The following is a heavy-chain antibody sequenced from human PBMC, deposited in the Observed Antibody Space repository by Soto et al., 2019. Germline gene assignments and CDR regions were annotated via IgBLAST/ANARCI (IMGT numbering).Heavy chain of an antibody. CDR2: ISASDGST. V-gene: IGHV3-23*01. CDR3: ARDQWELLH. CDR1: GFTFSNYA. J-gene: IGHJ4*02. D-gene: IGHD1-26*01. Sequence: ESGGGLVRPGGSLRLSCGASGFTFSNYAMSWVRQAPGKGLEWVSSISASDGSTYYPDSVKGRFTISRDKSKNTLYLQMNSLRADDTAIYYCARDQWELLHWGQGTLVTVSS.